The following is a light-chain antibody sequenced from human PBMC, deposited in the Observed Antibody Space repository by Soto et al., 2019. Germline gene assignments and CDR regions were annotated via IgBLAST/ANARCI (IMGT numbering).Light chain of an antibody. Sequence: DIQMTQSPSSLSASLGDRVTITCRASQSISNFLNWFQHKPGKAPKVLISAASTLQSGVPSRFSGSVSGTDFTLTISSLQPEDSASHYCQQYYNSVLTFGGGTKVDIK. CDR2: AAS. CDR1: QSISNF. V-gene: IGKV1-39*01. CDR3: QQYYNSVLT. J-gene: IGKJ4*01.